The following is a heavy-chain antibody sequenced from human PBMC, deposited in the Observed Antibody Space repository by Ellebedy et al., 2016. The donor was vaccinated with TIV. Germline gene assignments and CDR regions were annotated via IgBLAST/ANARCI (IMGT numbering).Heavy chain of an antibody. D-gene: IGHD2-15*01. CDR3: AREPYLGYCSGGSCYGSDY. CDR1: GFTFSSYA. V-gene: IGHV3-23*01. J-gene: IGHJ4*02. Sequence: GGSLRLSXAASGFTFSSYAMSWVRQAPGKGLEWVSAISGSGGSTYYADSVKGRFTISRDNSKNTLYLQMNSLRAEDTAVYYCAREPYLGYCSGGSCYGSDYWGQGTLVTVSS. CDR2: ISGSGGST.